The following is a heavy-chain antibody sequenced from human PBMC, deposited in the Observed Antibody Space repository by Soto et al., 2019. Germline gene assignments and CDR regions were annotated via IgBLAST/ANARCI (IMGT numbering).Heavy chain of an antibody. CDR3: ARDPGXGSSWYSAEYYYYGMDV. J-gene: IGHJ6*02. Sequence: KTSETLSLTCTVSGGSISSYYWSWIRQPPGKGLEWIGYIYYSGSTNYNPSLKSRVTISVDTSKNQFSLKLSSVTAADTAVYYCARDPGXGSSWYSAEYYYYGMDVWGQGTTVTVSS. V-gene: IGHV4-59*01. CDR1: GGSISSYY. D-gene: IGHD6-13*01. CDR2: IYYSGST.